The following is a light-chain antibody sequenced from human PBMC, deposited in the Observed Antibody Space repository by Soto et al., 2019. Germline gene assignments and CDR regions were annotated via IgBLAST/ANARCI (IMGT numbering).Light chain of an antibody. Sequence: DIQMTQSPSSLSASVGDRVTITCRASQSVSTYLNWYSQKSGGAPKLLIYAASSLQSGVPSRFSGSGSGTDFTLTVSSLQPEDFATYYCHQGYDIPTFGQGTRLE. V-gene: IGKV1-39*01. CDR1: QSVSTY. CDR2: AAS. CDR3: HQGYDIPT. J-gene: IGKJ5*01.